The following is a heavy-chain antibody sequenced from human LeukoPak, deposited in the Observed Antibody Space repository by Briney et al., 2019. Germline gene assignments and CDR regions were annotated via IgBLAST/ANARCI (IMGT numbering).Heavy chain of an antibody. D-gene: IGHD3-10*01. CDR2: ISSGSSAI. CDR1: GFTFSSYT. Sequence: GGSLRLSCAASGFTFSSYTMNWVRQAPGKGLEWASDISSGSSAIYYADSVKGRFTISRDNAKNSLYLQMNSLRDEDTAVYYCARGLGGFFDYWGQGTLVTVSS. V-gene: IGHV3-48*02. CDR3: ARGLGGFFDY. J-gene: IGHJ4*02.